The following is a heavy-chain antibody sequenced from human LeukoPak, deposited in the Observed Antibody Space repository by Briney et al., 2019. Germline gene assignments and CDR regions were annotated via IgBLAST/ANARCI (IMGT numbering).Heavy chain of an antibody. J-gene: IGHJ4*02. Sequence: GGSLRLSCVASGFTFYNYAMGWVRQAPGEGLEWVSSISGTGGSPYSADSVKGRFTISRDNSNNTLYLQLNSLRAEDTAVYFCAKGVVVAGRGYYFDFWGQGTPVTVSS. D-gene: IGHD2-15*01. CDR3: AKGVVVAGRGYYFDF. CDR1: GFTFYNYA. CDR2: ISGTGGSP. V-gene: IGHV3-23*01.